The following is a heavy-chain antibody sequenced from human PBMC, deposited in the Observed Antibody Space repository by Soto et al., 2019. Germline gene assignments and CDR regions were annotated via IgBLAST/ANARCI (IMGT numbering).Heavy chain of an antibody. Sequence: QVQLVQSGAEVKKPGASVKVSCKASGYTFTSYGISWVRQAPGQGLEWMGWISAYNGNTNYAQKLQGRVTMTTDTATSTAYMELRRLRSDDTAVYYCARGRITMIVVVIPDAFDIWGQGTMVTVSS. CDR1: GYTFTSYG. CDR2: ISAYNGNT. J-gene: IGHJ3*02. D-gene: IGHD3-22*01. V-gene: IGHV1-18*01. CDR3: ARGRITMIVVVIPDAFDI.